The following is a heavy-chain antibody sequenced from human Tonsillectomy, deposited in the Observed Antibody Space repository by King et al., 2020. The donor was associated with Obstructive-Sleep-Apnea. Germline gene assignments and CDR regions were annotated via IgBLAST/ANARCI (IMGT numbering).Heavy chain of an antibody. CDR2: LSYDGSHK. CDR3: ARDGLDRETMTGVGDYFDW. Sequence: VQLVESGGGVVQPGRSLRLSCAASGFTFSSYAMHWVRQAPGKGLEWVALLSYDGSHKYYADSVKGRFTISRDNSKNTLYLQMSSLRAEDTAVYYCARDGLDRETMTGVGDYFDWWGQGTLVTVSS. V-gene: IGHV3-30*04. D-gene: IGHD1-14*01. CDR1: GFTFSSYA. J-gene: IGHJ4*02.